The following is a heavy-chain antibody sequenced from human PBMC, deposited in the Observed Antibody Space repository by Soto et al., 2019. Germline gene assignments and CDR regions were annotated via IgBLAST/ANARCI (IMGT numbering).Heavy chain of an antibody. CDR1: GFTFSDYY. CDR2: ISPGSRYP. J-gene: IGHJ5*02. V-gene: IGHV3-11*06. D-gene: IGHD2-15*01. CDR3: VRGGGGGRFDP. Sequence: GSLRLSFASSGFTFSDYYMSWIRQAPGKGLEWLSYISPGSRYPAYADSVKGRFTISRDNARRSLSLQMNSLTVDDTAIYYCVRGGGGGRFDPWGQGSMVTVSS.